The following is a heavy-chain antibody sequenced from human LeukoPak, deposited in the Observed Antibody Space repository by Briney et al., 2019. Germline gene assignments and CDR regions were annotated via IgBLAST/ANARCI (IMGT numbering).Heavy chain of an antibody. D-gene: IGHD6-19*01. Sequence: GGSLRLSCAASGFTFSSYAMHWVRQAPGKGLEWVAVISYDGSNKYYADSVKGRFTISRDNSKNTLYLQMNSLRAEDTAVYYCARGKTWYSSGALYWGQGTLVTVSS. CDR2: ISYDGSNK. V-gene: IGHV3-30*04. J-gene: IGHJ4*02. CDR3: ARGKTWYSSGALY. CDR1: GFTFSSYA.